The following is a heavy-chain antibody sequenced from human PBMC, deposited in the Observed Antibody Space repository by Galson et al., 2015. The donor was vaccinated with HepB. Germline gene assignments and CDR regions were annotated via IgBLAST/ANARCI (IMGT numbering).Heavy chain of an antibody. CDR2: VSGYDGSA. J-gene: IGHJ6*02. CDR1: GYEFNKYG. V-gene: IGHV1-18*01. CDR3: ARDSRLELHLNNYYSYGMDV. D-gene: IGHD1-7*01. Sequence: SVTVSCKVSGYEFNKYGLSWVRQAPGQGLEWMGWVSGYDGSANYAPKFQGRVTMTTEKSTGTAYMEMRSLRSDDTAVYYCARDSRLELHLNNYYSYGMDVWGQGTAVSVS.